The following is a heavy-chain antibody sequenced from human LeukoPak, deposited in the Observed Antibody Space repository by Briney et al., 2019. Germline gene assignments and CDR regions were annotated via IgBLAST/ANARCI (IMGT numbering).Heavy chain of an antibody. CDR3: ARPALAMPRSYWGV. V-gene: IGHV4-34*01. J-gene: IGHJ6*02. CDR1: GGSFSGYY. Sequence: SETLSLTCAVYGGSFSGYYWSWIRQPPGKGLEWIGEINHSGSTNYNPSLKSRVTISVDTSKNQFSLKLSSVTAADTAVYYCARPALAMPRSYWGVWGQGTTVTVSS. CDR2: INHSGST. D-gene: IGHD3-10*01.